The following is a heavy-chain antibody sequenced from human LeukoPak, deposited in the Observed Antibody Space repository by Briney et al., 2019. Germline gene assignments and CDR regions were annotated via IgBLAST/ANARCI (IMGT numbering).Heavy chain of an antibody. CDR1: GGSISSSSYY. CDR3: ARHSVTMVRGVIIRYNWFDP. Sequence: SETLSLTCTVSGGSISSSSYYWGWLRQPPGKGLEWIGSIYYSGSTYYNPSLKSRVTISVDTSKNQFSLKLSSVTAADTAVYYCARHSVTMVRGVIIRYNWFDPWGQGTLVTVSS. CDR2: IYYSGST. D-gene: IGHD3-10*01. V-gene: IGHV4-39*01. J-gene: IGHJ5*02.